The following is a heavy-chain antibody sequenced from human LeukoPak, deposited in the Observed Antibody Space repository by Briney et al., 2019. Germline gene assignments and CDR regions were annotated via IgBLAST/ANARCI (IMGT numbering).Heavy chain of an antibody. D-gene: IGHD4-17*01. Sequence: GGSLRLSCAASGSTFSSYGMHWVRQAPGKGLEWVAFIRYDGSNKYYADSVKGRFTISRDNSKNTLYLQMNGLRAEDTAVYYCAKAFGTTVTHLYGFDYWGQGTLVTVSS. V-gene: IGHV3-30*02. CDR3: AKAFGTTVTHLYGFDY. CDR1: GSTFSSYG. J-gene: IGHJ4*02. CDR2: IRYDGSNK.